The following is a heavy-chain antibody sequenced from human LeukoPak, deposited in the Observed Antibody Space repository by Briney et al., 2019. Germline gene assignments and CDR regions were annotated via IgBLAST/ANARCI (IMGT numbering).Heavy chain of an antibody. J-gene: IGHJ5*02. Sequence: GGSLRLSCAASGFTFSNYWMHWVRQAPGKGLVWVSRIDSDGTGTIYADSVRGRFTISRDNAKNTMYLQMNSLRAEDTAVYYCTREGLDPWGQGTLVTVSS. CDR2: IDSDGTGT. D-gene: IGHD2-21*01. CDR1: GFTFSNYW. CDR3: TREGLDP. V-gene: IGHV3-74*01.